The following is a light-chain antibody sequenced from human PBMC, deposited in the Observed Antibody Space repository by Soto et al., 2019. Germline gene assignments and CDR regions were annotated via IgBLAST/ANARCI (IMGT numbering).Light chain of an antibody. J-gene: IGKJ4*01. Sequence: EIVLTQSPATLSLSPGERATLSCRASQDVSGYLAWYQQKPGQAPRLLIYGASSRATGIPDRFSGSGSGTDFTLTISRLEPEDFAVYYCQQYGSSPFTFGGGTKVDIK. CDR3: QQYGSSPFT. V-gene: IGKV3-20*01. CDR2: GAS. CDR1: QDVSGY.